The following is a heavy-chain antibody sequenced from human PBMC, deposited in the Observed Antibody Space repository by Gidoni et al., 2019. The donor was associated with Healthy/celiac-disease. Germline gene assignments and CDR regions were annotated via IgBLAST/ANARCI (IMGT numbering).Heavy chain of an antibody. CDR1: CYIFTSYR. CDR2: ISAYNGNT. V-gene: IGHV1-18*01. D-gene: IGHD5-12*01. J-gene: IGHJ4*02. CDR3: ERDRKRWLQESLHFGY. Sequence: QVQLVQSGTDVKKPGASVKVSCKASCYIFTSYRISWVRQAPGQGLEWMGWISAYNGNTNDAQKLQGRVTMTTYTSTRTAYMELRSLRSEDTAVDYCERDRKRWLQESLHFGYWGQGTLVTVSS.